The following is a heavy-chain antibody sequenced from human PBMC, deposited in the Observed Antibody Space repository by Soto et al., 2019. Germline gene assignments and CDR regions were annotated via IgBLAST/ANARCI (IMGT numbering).Heavy chain of an antibody. CDR3: ARYCSGGSCHKGVPDY. J-gene: IGHJ4*02. CDR1: GYTLITYG. V-gene: IGHV1-18*01. CDR2: INTYNGAT. Sequence: GASVKVSCKVSGYTLITYGISWVRQAPGQGLEWMGWINTYNGATNYEQNLQGRATINKEKSTNKAYMELRSLRSDDTAVYFCARYCSGGSCHKGVPDYWGQGTMVTVSS. D-gene: IGHD2-15*01.